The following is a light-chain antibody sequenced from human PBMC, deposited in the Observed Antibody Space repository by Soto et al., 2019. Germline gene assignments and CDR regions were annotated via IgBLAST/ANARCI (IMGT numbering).Light chain of an antibody. CDR2: AAS. J-gene: IGKJ5*01. Sequence: DIQLTQSPSFLSASVGDRVTITCRASQGISSYLAWYQQKPGKAPKLLIYAASTLQSGVPSRFSGSGSGTELTLTIRSLQPEDFATYYCQQLNSYLITFGQGTRLEIK. CDR3: QQLNSYLIT. CDR1: QGISSY. V-gene: IGKV1-9*01.